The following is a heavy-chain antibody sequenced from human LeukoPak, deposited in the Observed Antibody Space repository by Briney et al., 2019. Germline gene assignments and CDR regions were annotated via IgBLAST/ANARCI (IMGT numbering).Heavy chain of an antibody. V-gene: IGHV4-39*01. Sequence: SETLSLTCTVSGGSISSSSYYWGWVRQPPGKGLEWIGSIYYSGSTYYNPSLKSRVTISVDTSKNQFSRKLSSVPAADTAVYYCASARAVAGLFDYWGQGTLVTVSS. CDR1: GGSISSSSYY. CDR3: ASARAVAGLFDY. CDR2: IYYSGST. D-gene: IGHD6-19*01. J-gene: IGHJ4*02.